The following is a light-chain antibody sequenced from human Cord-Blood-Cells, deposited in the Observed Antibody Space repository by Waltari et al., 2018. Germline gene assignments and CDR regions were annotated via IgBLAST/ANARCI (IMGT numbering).Light chain of an antibody. CDR2: LNSDGSH. Sequence: QLVLTQSPSASASLGASVKLTCTLSSGLSSYAIAWHQQQPEKGPRYLMKLNSDGSHSKGAGIPDRFSGSSAGAERYRTSSSLQSEDEADYYCQTWGTGIQVFGGGTKLTVL. CDR1: SGLSSYA. J-gene: IGLJ2*01. CDR3: QTWGTGIQV. V-gene: IGLV4-69*01.